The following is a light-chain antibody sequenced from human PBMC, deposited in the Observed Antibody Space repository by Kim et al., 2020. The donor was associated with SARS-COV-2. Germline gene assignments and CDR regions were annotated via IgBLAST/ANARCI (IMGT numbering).Light chain of an antibody. V-gene: IGLV2-14*03. CDR1: SSDVGGYNY. CDR3: SSYTSSSTLEGV. CDR2: DVS. J-gene: IGLJ1*01. Sequence: ITISCTGTSSDVGGYNYGSWYHQHPGKAPKLMIYDVSNRPSGVSNRFSGSKSGNTASLTISGLQAEDEADYYCSSYTSSSTLEGVFGTGTKVTVL.